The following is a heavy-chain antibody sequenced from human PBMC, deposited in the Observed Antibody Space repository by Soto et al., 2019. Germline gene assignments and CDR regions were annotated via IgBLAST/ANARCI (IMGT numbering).Heavy chain of an antibody. J-gene: IGHJ4*02. CDR2: ISTGSSYT. D-gene: IGHD6-19*01. CDR1: GFTFSGYS. Sequence: GGSLSLSCAASGFTFSGYSMNWVRQAPGKGLEWVSSISTGSSYTFYADSVKGRFTISRDNAQNSLYLQMNSLRSEDTAVYYCARAHDGIAVALIDYWGQGTLVTVSS. CDR3: ARAHDGIAVALIDY. V-gene: IGHV3-21*01.